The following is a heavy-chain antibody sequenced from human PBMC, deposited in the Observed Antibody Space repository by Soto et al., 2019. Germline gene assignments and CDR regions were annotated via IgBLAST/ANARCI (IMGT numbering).Heavy chain of an antibody. D-gene: IGHD6-6*01. CDR1: GGSISSDEFY. J-gene: IGHJ4*02. CDR2: IYYNGRA. CDR3: ARDRSNSPDLFDS. V-gene: IGHV4-30-4*01. Sequence: SETLSLTCSVSGGSISSDEFYWTWIRQPPGEGLEWIGYIYYNGRASYNPPLESRVAISVDTSKNQFSLRLTSVSAADTAVYYCARDRSNSPDLFDSWGQGTLVTVSS.